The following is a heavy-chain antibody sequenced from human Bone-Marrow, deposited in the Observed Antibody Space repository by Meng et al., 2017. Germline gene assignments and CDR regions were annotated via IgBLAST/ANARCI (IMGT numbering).Heavy chain of an antibody. Sequence: SVKVSCKAAGGTFSSYAISWVRQAPGQGLEWMGGIIPIFGTANHAQKFQGRVTITTDESTSTAYMELSSLRSEDTAVYYCASGDVNYDSSGYSRGPPQPPLDYWGQGTLVTVSS. CDR3: ASGDVNYDSSGYSRGPPQPPLDY. D-gene: IGHD3-22*01. CDR2: IIPIFGTA. CDR1: GGTFSSYA. V-gene: IGHV1-69*05. J-gene: IGHJ4*02.